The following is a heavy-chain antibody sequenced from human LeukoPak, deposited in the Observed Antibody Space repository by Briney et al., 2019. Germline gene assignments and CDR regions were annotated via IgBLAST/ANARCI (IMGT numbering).Heavy chain of an antibody. V-gene: IGHV1-69*04. J-gene: IGHJ4*02. CDR1: GGTFSSYA. Sequence: SVKVSCKASGGTFSSYAISWVRQAPGQGLEWMGRIIPILGIANYAQKFQGRVTITADKSTSTAYMELSSLRSEDTAVYYCARAGYCSSTSCIRFDYWAREPWSPSPQ. CDR3: ARAGYCSSTSCIRFDY. CDR2: IIPILGIA. D-gene: IGHD2-2*01.